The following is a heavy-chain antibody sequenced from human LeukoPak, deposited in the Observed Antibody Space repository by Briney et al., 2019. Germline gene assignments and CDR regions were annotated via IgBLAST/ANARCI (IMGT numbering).Heavy chain of an antibody. J-gene: IGHJ4*02. Sequence: TGGSLRLSCAASGFTFSSYAMSWVRQAPGKGLEWVSAISGNGGSTYYADSVKGRFTISRDNSKNTLYLQMNSLRAEDTAVYYSAKDGYSYGYFDYWGQGTLVTVSS. CDR2: ISGNGGST. CDR3: AKDGYSYGYFDY. V-gene: IGHV3-23*01. D-gene: IGHD5-18*01. CDR1: GFTFSSYA.